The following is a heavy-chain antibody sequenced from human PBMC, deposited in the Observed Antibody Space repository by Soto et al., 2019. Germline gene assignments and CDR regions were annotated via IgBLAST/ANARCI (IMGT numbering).Heavy chain of an antibody. CDR1: GFTFSSYA. V-gene: IGHV3-23*01. CDR3: AKDLDSSGYIADLDY. J-gene: IGHJ4*02. CDR2: ISGSGGST. Sequence: PGGSLRLSCAASGFTFSSYAMSWVRQAPGKGLEWVSAISGSGGSTYYADSVKGRFTISRDNSKNTLYLQMNSLRAEDTAVYYCAKDLDSSGYIADLDYWGQGTLVTVSS. D-gene: IGHD3-22*01.